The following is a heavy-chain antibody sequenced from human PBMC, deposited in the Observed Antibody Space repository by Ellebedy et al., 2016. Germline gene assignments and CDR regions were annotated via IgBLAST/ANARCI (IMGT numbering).Heavy chain of an antibody. CDR1: GFSFSSYA. CDR2: ITGSGDRT. D-gene: IGHD6-19*01. CDR3: SKCRHSTGCLLDS. V-gene: IGHV3-23*01. Sequence: GGSLRLSCAASGFSFSSYAMSWVRQAPGKGPEWVSTITGSGDRTNYADSVNGRFTISRDSSKNTLYLDMDSLRAEDTAIYYCSKCRHSTGCLLDSWGQGTLVTVSS. J-gene: IGHJ4*02.